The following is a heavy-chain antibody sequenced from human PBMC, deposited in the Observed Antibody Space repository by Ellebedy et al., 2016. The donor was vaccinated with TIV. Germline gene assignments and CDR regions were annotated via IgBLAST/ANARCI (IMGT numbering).Heavy chain of an antibody. CDR2: ISSSSSTI. Sequence: GGSLRLXXAASGFTFSSYSMNWVRQAPGKGLEWVSYISSSSSTIYYADSVKGRFTISRDNAKNSLYLQMNSLRDEDTAVYYCAKVDGKTYGMDVWGQGTTVTVSS. CDR1: GFTFSSYS. D-gene: IGHD1-14*01. J-gene: IGHJ6*02. V-gene: IGHV3-48*02. CDR3: AKVDGKTYGMDV.